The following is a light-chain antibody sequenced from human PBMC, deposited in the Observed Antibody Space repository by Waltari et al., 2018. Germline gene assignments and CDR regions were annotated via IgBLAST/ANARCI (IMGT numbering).Light chain of an antibody. V-gene: IGLV2-14*01. CDR1: SSDVGGYNY. J-gene: IGLJ2*01. Sequence: QSALTQPASVSGSPGQSITISCTGTSSDVGGYNYVSWYQPHPGKAPKLMIYEVSKRPSGVSNRFSGSKSGNTASLTISGLQAEDEADYYCSSYTSSSTPVVFGGGTKLTVL. CDR2: EVS. CDR3: SSYTSSSTPVV.